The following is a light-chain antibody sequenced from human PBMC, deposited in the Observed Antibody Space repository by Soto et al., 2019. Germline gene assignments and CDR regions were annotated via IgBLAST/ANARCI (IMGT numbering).Light chain of an antibody. CDR2: GAS. V-gene: IGKV3D-15*01. CDR3: HQYNNWPSWT. Sequence: EVVLTQSPGTLSLSPGERATLSCRASKSVSTYLAWYQQNSGQAPRLLIYGASSRASGIPDRFSGSGSGTEFTLTISSLQSEDFAVYYCHQYNNWPSWTFGQGTKVDIK. CDR1: KSVSTY. J-gene: IGKJ1*01.